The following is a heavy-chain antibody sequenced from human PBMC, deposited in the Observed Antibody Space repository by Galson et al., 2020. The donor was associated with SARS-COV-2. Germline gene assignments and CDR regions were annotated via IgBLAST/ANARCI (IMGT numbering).Heavy chain of an antibody. V-gene: IGHV2-5*02. Sequence: KMSGPTLVKPTQTLTLTCTFSGFSLSTSGVGVGWIRQPPGKALEWLALIYWDDDKRYSPSLKSRLTITKDTSKNQVVLTMTNMDPVDTATYYCAHIAPTFYCSSTSCYPGFDYWGQGTLVTVSS. CDR2: IYWDDDK. CDR3: AHIAPTFYCSSTSCYPGFDY. CDR1: GFSLSTSGVG. D-gene: IGHD2-2*01. J-gene: IGHJ4*02.